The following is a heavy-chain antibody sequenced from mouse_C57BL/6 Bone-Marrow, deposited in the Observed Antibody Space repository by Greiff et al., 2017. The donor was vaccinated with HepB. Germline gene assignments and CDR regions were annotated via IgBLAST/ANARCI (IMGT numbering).Heavy chain of an antibody. Sequence: EVKLMESEGGLVQPGSSMKLSCTASGFTFSDYYMAWVRQVPEKGLEWVANINYDGSSTYYLDSLKSRFIISRDNAKNILYLQMSSLKSEDTATYYCARALTTVVAAYYAMDYWGQGTSVTVSS. V-gene: IGHV5-16*01. CDR2: INYDGSST. J-gene: IGHJ4*01. D-gene: IGHD1-1*01. CDR3: ARALTTVVAAYYAMDY. CDR1: GFTFSDYY.